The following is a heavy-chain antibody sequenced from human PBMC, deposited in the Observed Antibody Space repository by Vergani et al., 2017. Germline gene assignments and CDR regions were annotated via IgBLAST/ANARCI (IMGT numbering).Heavy chain of an antibody. J-gene: IGHJ4*02. V-gene: IGHV1-2*02. Sequence: QVQLVQSGAEVKKPGASVKVSCKASGYTFTGYYMHWVRQAPGQGLEWMGWLFPNSGATNYAQKFHGRVTMTRDTSINTAYMELGRLRSDDTAVYFCATHIHCNFPDFDFWGRGTLVTVAS. D-gene: IGHD2/OR15-2a*01. CDR2: LFPNSGAT. CDR1: GYTFTGYY. CDR3: ATHIHCNFPDFDF.